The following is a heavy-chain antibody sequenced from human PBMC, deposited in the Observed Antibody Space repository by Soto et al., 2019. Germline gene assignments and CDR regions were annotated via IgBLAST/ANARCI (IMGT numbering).Heavy chain of an antibody. CDR1: GYNLTRYW. J-gene: IGHJ3*02. D-gene: IGHD2-2*01. CDR2: IYPGDSDT. Sequence: WEAVKISCKGSGYNLTRYWRSWEGQNHGKGLEWMGIIYPGDSDTRYSPSFQGQVTISADKSISTAYLQWSSLKASDTAMYYCARPLYRVVPAAMAAFDIWGQGTMVTVSS. CDR3: ARPLYRVVPAAMAAFDI. V-gene: IGHV5-51*01.